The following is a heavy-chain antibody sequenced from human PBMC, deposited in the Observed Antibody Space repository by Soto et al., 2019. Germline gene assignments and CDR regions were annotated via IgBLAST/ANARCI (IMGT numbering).Heavy chain of an antibody. CDR3: ARATVAAAGYSYYYGMDV. V-gene: IGHV4-59*01. D-gene: IGHD6-13*01. J-gene: IGHJ6*02. CDR1: GGSISSYY. CDR2: INYRGST. Sequence: SEILSLTCTVSGGSISSYYWSWIRQAPGKGLEWIGYINYRGSTNYNPSLKSRVTISVDTSKNQFSMKLNSVTAADTAVYYCARATVAAAGYSYYYGMDVWGQGTTVTVSS.